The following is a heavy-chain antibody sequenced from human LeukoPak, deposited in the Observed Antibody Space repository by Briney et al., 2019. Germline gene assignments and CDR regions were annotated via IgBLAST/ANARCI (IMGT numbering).Heavy chain of an antibody. CDR3: ARDEGYCGGDCKENWFDP. V-gene: IGHV1-18*01. Sequence: ASVKVSCKASGYTFTSHGINWVRQAPGQGLEWMGWISAYNGNTNFAQKLQGRVTMTTDTSTSTAYMELRSLRSDDTAVYYCARDEGYCGGDCKENWFDPWGQGTLVTVSS. CDR2: ISAYNGNT. CDR1: GYTFTSHG. D-gene: IGHD2-21*02. J-gene: IGHJ5*02.